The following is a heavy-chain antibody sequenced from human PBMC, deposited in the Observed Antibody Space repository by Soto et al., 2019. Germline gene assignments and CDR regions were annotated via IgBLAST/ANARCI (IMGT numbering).Heavy chain of an antibody. J-gene: IGHJ4*02. CDR1: GYMFRSYG. CDR3: ARDGGYGAGSYFDY. V-gene: IGHV1-18*01. CDR2: TSAFNGNT. D-gene: IGHD3-10*01. Sequence: QVQLVQSGAEVKRPGASVKVSCKASGYMFRSYGISWVRQAPGQGLELLGWTSAFNGNTNYPQNRQGRVTMTTDTSTSTAYMELRTLRSDDSAMYYCARDGGYGAGSYFDYWGQGTLVTVSS.